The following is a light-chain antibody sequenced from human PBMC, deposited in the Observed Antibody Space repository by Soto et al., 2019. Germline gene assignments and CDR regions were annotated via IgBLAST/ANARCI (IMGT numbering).Light chain of an antibody. CDR2: KAS. J-gene: IGKJ4*01. CDR1: QSISSW. CDR3: QPYNIYPLI. V-gene: IGKV1-5*03. Sequence: DIQMTQSPSTLSASVGDRVTITCRASQSISSWLAWYQQKPGKAPKLLIYKASSLESGVPSRFSGSGSGTEFTLTISSLQPDYFSTYYWQPYNIYPLIFGGGTQVEIK.